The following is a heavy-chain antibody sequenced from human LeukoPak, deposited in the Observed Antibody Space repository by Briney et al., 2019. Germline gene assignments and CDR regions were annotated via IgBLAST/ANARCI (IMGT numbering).Heavy chain of an antibody. Sequence: GGSLRLSCAASGFTFSSYAMSWVRQAPGRGLEWVSIISGSGGSTYYADSVKGRFTISRDNSKNTLYLQMNSLRAEDTAVYFCAKDYMTGVLPSEDNFDIWGQGTMVTVSS. D-gene: IGHD2/OR15-2a*01. CDR1: GFTFSSYA. V-gene: IGHV3-23*01. J-gene: IGHJ3*02. CDR3: AKDYMTGVLPSEDNFDI. CDR2: ISGSGGST.